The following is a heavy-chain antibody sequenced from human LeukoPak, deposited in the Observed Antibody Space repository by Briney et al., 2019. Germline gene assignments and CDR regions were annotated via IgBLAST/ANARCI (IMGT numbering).Heavy chain of an antibody. CDR2: IITYNGNT. CDR1: GYTFTSYG. D-gene: IGHD4-17*01. CDR3: AKTTVTSEEYFYYYMDV. Sequence: ASAKVSCKTSGYTFTSYGLSWVRQAPGQGLEWMGWIITYNGNTYYSQKLQGRVTMTTDTSTSTAYMELRSLRSDDTAVYYCAKTTVTSEEYFYYYMDVWGKGTTVTVSS. J-gene: IGHJ6*03. V-gene: IGHV1-18*01.